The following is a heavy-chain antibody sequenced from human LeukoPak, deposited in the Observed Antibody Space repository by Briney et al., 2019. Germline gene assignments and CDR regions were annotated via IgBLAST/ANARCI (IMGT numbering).Heavy chain of an antibody. V-gene: IGHV3-23*01. J-gene: IGHJ4*02. D-gene: IGHD6-13*01. CDR1: GFTFCSYA. CDR3: AKTTPGIAAAGTRYYFDY. Sequence: GGSLRLSCAASGFTFCSYAMSWVRQAPGKGLEWVSAISGSGGSTYYADSVKGRFTISRDNSKNTLYLQMNSLRAEDTAVYYCAKTTPGIAAAGTRYYFDYWGQGTLVTVSS. CDR2: ISGSGGST.